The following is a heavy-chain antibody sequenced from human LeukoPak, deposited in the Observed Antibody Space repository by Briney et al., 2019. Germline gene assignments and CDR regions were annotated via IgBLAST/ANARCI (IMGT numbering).Heavy chain of an antibody. Sequence: PGGSLRLSCAASGFTFSNYAMSWVRQAPGKGLEWVSAITGSGGGTYYADSVKGRFTISRDNSKNTLYLQMNSVRPEDTVVYYCSKEGYGSGSYYNDYWGQGTLVTVSS. V-gene: IGHV3-23*01. CDR1: GFTFSNYA. D-gene: IGHD3-10*01. CDR3: SKEGYGSGSYYNDY. CDR2: ITGSGGGT. J-gene: IGHJ4*02.